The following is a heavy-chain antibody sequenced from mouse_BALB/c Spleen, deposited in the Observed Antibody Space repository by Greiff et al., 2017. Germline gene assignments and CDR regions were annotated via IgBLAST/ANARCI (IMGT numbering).Heavy chain of an antibody. CDR3: TRGGYYGSSAMDY. J-gene: IGHJ4*01. D-gene: IGHD1-1*01. CDR2: IRLKSNNYAT. V-gene: IGHV6-6*02. Sequence: EVKVEESGGGLVQPGGSMKLSCVASGFTFSNYWMNWVRQSPEKGLEWVAEIRLKSNNYATHYAESVKGRFTISRDDSKSSVYLQMNNLRAEDTGIYYCTRGGYYGSSAMDYWGQGTSVTVSS. CDR1: GFTFSNYW.